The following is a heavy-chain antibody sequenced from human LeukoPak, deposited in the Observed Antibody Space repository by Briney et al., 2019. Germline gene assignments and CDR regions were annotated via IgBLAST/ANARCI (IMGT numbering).Heavy chain of an antibody. Sequence: PSETLSLTCTVSGGSISSSSYYWGWIRQPPGKGLEWIGSIYYSGSTYYNPSLKSRVTISVDTSKNQFSLKLSSVTAADTAVYSCARQPYTMIRGVMTPYLDYWGQGTLVTVSS. V-gene: IGHV4-39*01. CDR2: IYYSGST. J-gene: IGHJ4*02. CDR1: GGSISSSSYY. D-gene: IGHD3-10*01. CDR3: ARQPYTMIRGVMTPYLDY.